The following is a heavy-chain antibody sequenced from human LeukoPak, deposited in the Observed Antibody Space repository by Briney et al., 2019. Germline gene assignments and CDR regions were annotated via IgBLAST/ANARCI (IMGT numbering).Heavy chain of an antibody. D-gene: IGHD3-10*01. V-gene: IGHV1-8*02. CDR3: ARGMRGWYNWFDP. Sequence: ASVKVSCKASGYTFTGYYMHWVRQAPGQGLEWMGWMNPNSGNTGYAQKFQGGVTMTRNTSISTAYMELSSLRSEDTAVYYCARGMRGWYNWFDPWGQGTLVTVSS. CDR1: GYTFTGYY. CDR2: MNPNSGNT. J-gene: IGHJ5*02.